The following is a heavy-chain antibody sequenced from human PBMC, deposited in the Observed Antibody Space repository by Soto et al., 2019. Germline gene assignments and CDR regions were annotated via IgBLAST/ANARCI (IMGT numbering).Heavy chain of an antibody. V-gene: IGHV1-18*01. D-gene: IGHD3-9*01. CDR2: ISAYNGNT. CDR1: GYTFTSYG. Sequence: QVQLVQSGAEVKKPGASVKVSCKASGYTFTSYGISWVRQAPGQGLEWMGWISAYNGNTNYAQKLQGRVTMTTDTSTNTAYMELRSRRSDDTAVYYCARAHYDILTGYYGAPLAYWGQGTLVTVSS. CDR3: ARAHYDILTGYYGAPLAY. J-gene: IGHJ4*02.